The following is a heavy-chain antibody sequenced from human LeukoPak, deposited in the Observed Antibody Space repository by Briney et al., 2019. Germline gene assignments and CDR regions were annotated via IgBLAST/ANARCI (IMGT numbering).Heavy chain of an antibody. J-gene: IGHJ4*02. V-gene: IGHV6-1*01. Sequence: SQTLSLTCAISGDSVSSNNGAWNWIRQSPSRGLEWLGRRYYRSEWYNYYAESLISRITISPVTSKNQFSVQLYTVTPEDTAVYYWARDVGTNCWHTFDYWGQGTLVTVSS. D-gene: IGHD2-15*01. CDR2: RYYRSEWYN. CDR3: ARDVGTNCWHTFDY. CDR1: GDSVSSNNGA.